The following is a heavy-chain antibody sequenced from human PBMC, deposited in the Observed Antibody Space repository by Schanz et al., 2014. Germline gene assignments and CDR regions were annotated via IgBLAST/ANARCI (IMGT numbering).Heavy chain of an antibody. CDR3: AKDLHSNSGNYYSYYFDS. D-gene: IGHD3-10*01. Sequence: QVQLVESGGGVVQPERSLRLSCAASGFNFANHAIHWVRQGQGNGLQWVAVISSDGNKKLYADSVKARFTISRDNSKNSVSLQMDSLRPEDTAVYFCAKDLHSNSGNYYSYYFDSWGPGALVTVSS. V-gene: IGHV3-30*18. J-gene: IGHJ4*02. CDR2: ISSDGNKK. CDR1: GFNFANHA.